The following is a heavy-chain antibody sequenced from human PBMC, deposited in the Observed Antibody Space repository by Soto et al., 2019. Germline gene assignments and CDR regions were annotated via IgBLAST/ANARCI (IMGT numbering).Heavy chain of an antibody. V-gene: IGHV3-21*01. CDR1: EFTFSSYA. Sequence: GGSLRLSSAASEFTFSSYALNWVRQAPGKGLEWVSSISGGGTYIYYADSVKGRFTISRDNAKNSLYLQMNSLRADDTAVYYCASGKSGSYDFWGQGTLVTVSS. CDR3: ASGKSGSYDF. D-gene: IGHD1-26*01. J-gene: IGHJ4*02. CDR2: ISGGGTYI.